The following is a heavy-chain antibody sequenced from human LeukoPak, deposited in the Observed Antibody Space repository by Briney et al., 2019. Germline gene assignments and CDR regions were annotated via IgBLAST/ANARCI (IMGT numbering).Heavy chain of an antibody. CDR3: AIVDPDRDYYGMDV. V-gene: IGHV1-69*04. J-gene: IGHJ6*02. Sequence: VASVKVSCKASGGTFSSYAISWVRQAPGQGLEWMGRIIPILGIANYAQKFQGRVTITRDTSASTAYMELSSLRSEDTAVYYCAIVDPDRDYYGMDVWGQGTTVTVSS. CDR2: IIPILGIA. D-gene: IGHD3-22*01. CDR1: GGTFSSYA.